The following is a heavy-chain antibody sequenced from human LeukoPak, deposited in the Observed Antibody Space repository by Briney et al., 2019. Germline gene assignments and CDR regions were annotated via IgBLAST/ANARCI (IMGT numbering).Heavy chain of an antibody. CDR2: IYYSGNT. D-gene: IGHD2-15*01. Sequence: SQTLSLTCTVSGGSTSSGAYYWTWIRQHPGNGLEWIGYIYYSGNTYYNPSLKSRVTISVDTSKNQFSLKLSSVTAADTAVYYCARVSGGGNYLDYWGQGTLVTVSS. CDR3: ARVSGGGNYLDY. V-gene: IGHV4-31*03. J-gene: IGHJ4*02. CDR1: GGSTSSGAYY.